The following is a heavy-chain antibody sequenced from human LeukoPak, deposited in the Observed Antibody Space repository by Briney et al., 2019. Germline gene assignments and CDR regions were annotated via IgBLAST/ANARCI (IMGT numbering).Heavy chain of an antibody. Sequence: PSETLSLTCTVSGGSITSYYWSWIRQPPGKGLEWIGYIYYSGSTNYNPSLKSRVTISVDTSKNQFSLNLSSVTAADTAVYYCARSRSYQLLTFDYWGQGTLVTVSS. V-gene: IGHV4-59*01. CDR1: GGSITSYY. CDR3: ARSRSYQLLTFDY. CDR2: IYYSGST. D-gene: IGHD2-2*01. J-gene: IGHJ4*02.